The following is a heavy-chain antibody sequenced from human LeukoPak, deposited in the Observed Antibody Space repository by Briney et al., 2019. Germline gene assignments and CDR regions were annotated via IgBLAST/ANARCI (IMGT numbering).Heavy chain of an antibody. D-gene: IGHD3-22*01. CDR2: VYYSGTT. CDR3: ARPTFSGYYSGPFDI. CDR1: GGSISGYY. V-gene: IGHV4-59*08. Sequence: SETLSLTCTVSGGSISGYYWSWIRQPPGKGLEWIGYVYYSGTTNYNPSLKSRVTISVDTSKNQFSLKLSSVTAADTAVYFCARPTFSGYYSGPFDIWGQGTIVTVSS. J-gene: IGHJ3*02.